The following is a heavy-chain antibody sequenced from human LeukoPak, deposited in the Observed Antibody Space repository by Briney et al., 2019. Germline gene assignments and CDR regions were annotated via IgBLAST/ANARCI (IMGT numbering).Heavy chain of an antibody. V-gene: IGHV3-66*02. CDR3: ASGRGYSYGLGY. Sequence: GGSLRLSCAASGFTVSSNYMSWVRQAPGKGLEWVSVIYSGGSTYYADSVKGRFTISRDNSKNTLYLQMNCLRAEDTAVYYCASGRGYSYGLGYWGQGTLVTVSS. D-gene: IGHD5-18*01. J-gene: IGHJ4*02. CDR2: IYSGGST. CDR1: GFTVSSNY.